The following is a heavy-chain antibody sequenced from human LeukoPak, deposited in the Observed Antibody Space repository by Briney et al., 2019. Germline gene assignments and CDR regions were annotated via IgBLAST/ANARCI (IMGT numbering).Heavy chain of an antibody. J-gene: IGHJ3*02. CDR3: AAGSLDPGAFDI. D-gene: IGHD1-1*01. Sequence: GASVKVSCKASGYTFTSYAMHWVRQAPGQRLEWIGWIVLGSGNTNYAQKFQERVTITRDMSTSTAYMELSSLRSEDTAVYYCAAGSLDPGAFDIWGQGTMVTVSS. CDR1: GYTFTSYA. CDR2: IVLGSGNT. V-gene: IGHV1-58*02.